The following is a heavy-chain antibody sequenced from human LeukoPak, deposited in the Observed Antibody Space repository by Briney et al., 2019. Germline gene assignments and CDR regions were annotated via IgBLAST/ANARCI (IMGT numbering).Heavy chain of an antibody. CDR2: ISCSGNSK. CDR3: ARRITISGVGYYMDV. D-gene: IGHD3-3*01. V-gene: IGHV3-48*01. Sequence: PGGSLRLSCAASAFSFSSYGMNWVRQAPGKGLEWISCISCSGNSKYYADSVKGRFTVSRDNVWKSLYLQMDSLRAEDTAVYYCARRITISGVGYYMDVWGKGTTVTVSS. CDR1: AFSFSSYG. J-gene: IGHJ6*03.